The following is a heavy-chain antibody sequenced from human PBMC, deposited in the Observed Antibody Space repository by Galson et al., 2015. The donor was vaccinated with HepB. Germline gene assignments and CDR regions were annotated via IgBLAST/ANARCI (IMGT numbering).Heavy chain of an antibody. CDR2: IIHSGST. CDR1: GGSFSGYY. D-gene: IGHD3-3*01. V-gene: IGHV4-34*12. Sequence: SETLSLTCAVYGGSFSGYYWSWIRQPPGKGPEWIGQIIHSGSTKYNPSLKSRVTISIDTSKNQFSLKLSSVTAADTAVYYCARVAILNAFDIWGQGTMVTVSS. J-gene: IGHJ3*02. CDR3: ARVAILNAFDI.